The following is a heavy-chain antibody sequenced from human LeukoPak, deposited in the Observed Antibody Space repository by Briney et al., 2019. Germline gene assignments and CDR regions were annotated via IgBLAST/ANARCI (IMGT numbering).Heavy chain of an antibody. D-gene: IGHD6-6*01. CDR1: GGSISSSSYY. CDR2: IYYSGST. V-gene: IGHV4-39*01. Sequence: SETLSFTGTVSGGSISSSSYYWGWIRQPPGKGLEWIGSIYYSGSTYYNPSLKSRVTISVDTSKNQFSLKLSSVTAADTAVYYCARPPIAARPNDAFDIWGQGTMVTVSS. CDR3: ARPPIAARPNDAFDI. J-gene: IGHJ3*02.